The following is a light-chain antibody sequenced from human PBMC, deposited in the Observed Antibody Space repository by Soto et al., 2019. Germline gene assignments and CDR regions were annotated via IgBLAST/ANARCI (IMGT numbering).Light chain of an antibody. Sequence: EIVMTQSPATLSVSPGERATLSCRASQSISSELAWYQQKPGQPPRLLIYGASTRATGVPARFTGSGSGSDFPLPIRGLRSEDFAVYYCQQGHNGPLTFGQGTRLEI. CDR2: GAS. CDR3: QQGHNGPLT. J-gene: IGKJ2*01. CDR1: QSISSE. V-gene: IGKV3-15*01.